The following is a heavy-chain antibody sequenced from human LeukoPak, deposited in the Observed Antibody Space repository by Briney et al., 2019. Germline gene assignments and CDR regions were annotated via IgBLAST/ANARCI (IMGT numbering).Heavy chain of an antibody. CDR3: ARISSSNWYNERGAFDV. CDR1: GGSISNKY. CDR2: VYYTGST. V-gene: IGHV4-59*01. D-gene: IGHD6-13*01. Sequence: PSETLSLTCTVSGGSISNKYWSWVRQPPGKGLEWIGFVYYTGSTNYSPSLKSRVTISVDTSKNQFSLKLRSVTAADTAVYYCARISSSNWYNERGAFDVWGQGTMVTVSS. J-gene: IGHJ3*01.